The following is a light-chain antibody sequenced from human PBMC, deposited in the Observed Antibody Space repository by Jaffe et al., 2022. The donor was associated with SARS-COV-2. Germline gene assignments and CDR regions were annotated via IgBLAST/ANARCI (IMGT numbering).Light chain of an antibody. CDR1: SSNIGSRA. Sequence: QSVLTQPPSASGTPGQRVTISCSGSSSNIGSRALNWYQQLPGTAPKLLIYSNTHRPSGVPDRFSGSKYGTSASLAISGLQSEDEADYYCATWDESLNGWVFGGGTSLTVL. V-gene: IGLV1-44*01. CDR2: SNT. CDR3: ATWDESLNGWV. J-gene: IGLJ3*02.